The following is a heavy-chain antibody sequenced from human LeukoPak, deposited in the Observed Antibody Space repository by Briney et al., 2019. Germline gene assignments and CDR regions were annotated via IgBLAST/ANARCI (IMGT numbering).Heavy chain of an antibody. CDR2: INHSGST. Sequence: SETLSLTCTVSGYSISSGYYWGWIRQPPGKGLEWIGEINHSGSTNYNPSLKSRVTISVDTSKNQFSPKLSSVTAADTAVYYCARVPYYYYYYMDVWGKGTTVTVSS. CDR1: GYSISSGYY. J-gene: IGHJ6*03. V-gene: IGHV4-38-2*02. CDR3: ARVPYYYYYYMDV.